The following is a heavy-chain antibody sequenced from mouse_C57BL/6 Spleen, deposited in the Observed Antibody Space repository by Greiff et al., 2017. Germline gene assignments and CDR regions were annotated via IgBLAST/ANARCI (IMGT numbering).Heavy chain of an antibody. D-gene: IGHD4-1*01. CDR2: IDPETGGT. CDR1: GYTFTDYE. J-gene: IGHJ2*01. Sequence: VQLQQSGAELVRPGASVTLSCKASGYTFTDYEMHWVKQTPVHGLEWIGAIDPETGGTAYNQKFKGKAILTADKSSSTAYMELRSLTSEDSAVYYCTRFWDVYYFDYWGQGTTLTVSS. V-gene: IGHV1-15*01. CDR3: TRFWDVYYFDY.